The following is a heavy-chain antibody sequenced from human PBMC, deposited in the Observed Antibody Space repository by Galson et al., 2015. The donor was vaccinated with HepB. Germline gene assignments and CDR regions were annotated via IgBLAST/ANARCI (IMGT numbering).Heavy chain of an antibody. V-gene: IGHV4-59*01. CDR1: GSSISRYY. Sequence: SETLSLTCTVSGSSISRYYWTWIRQAPGRGLEWIGHIYHSGSTTYNPSLKSRVTISVDTSRNQFSLKLSSVTAADTAVYYCAREFDSWGQGTLVTVS. CDR2: IYHSGST. CDR3: AREFDS. J-gene: IGHJ4*02.